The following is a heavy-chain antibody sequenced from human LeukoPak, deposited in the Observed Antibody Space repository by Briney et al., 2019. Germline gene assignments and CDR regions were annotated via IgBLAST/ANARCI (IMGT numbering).Heavy chain of an antibody. CDR3: ARIGKGDLYYYYYYMDV. J-gene: IGHJ6*03. V-gene: IGHV4-59*01. CDR2: IYYSGST. D-gene: IGHD3-16*01. Sequence: SETLSLTCTVSGGSISSYYWSWIRQPPGKGLEWIGYIYYSGSTNYNPSLKSRVTISVDTSKNQFSLKLSSVTAADTAVYYCARIGKGDLYYYYYYMDVWGKGTTVTVSS. CDR1: GGSISSYY.